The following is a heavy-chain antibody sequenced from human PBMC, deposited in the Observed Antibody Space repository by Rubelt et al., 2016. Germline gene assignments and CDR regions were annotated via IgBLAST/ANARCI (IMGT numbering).Heavy chain of an antibody. CDR1: GFTFSSYA. CDR2: ISGSGGST. V-gene: IGHV3-23*04. J-gene: IGHJ6*03. CDR3: ARDRLGGYYYYYMDV. Sequence: VQLVESGGGLVQPGGSLRLSCAASGFTFSSYAMSWVRQAPGKGLEWVSAISGSGGSTYYADSVKGRFTISRDNSKNTLYLQMNSLGAEDTAVYYCARDRLGGYYYYYMDVWGKGTTVTVSS. D-gene: IGHD3-16*01.